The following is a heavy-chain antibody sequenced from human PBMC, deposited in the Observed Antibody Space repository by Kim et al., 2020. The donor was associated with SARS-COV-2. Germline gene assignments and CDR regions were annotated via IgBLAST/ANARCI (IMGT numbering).Heavy chain of an antibody. V-gene: IGHV3-73*01. J-gene: IGHJ6*02. D-gene: IGHD3-10*01. CDR3: TTGVRGVYGMDV. Sequence: AYAASVKGRFTISRDDSKNTAYLQMNSLKTEDTAVYYCTTGVRGVYGMDVWGQGTTVTVSS.